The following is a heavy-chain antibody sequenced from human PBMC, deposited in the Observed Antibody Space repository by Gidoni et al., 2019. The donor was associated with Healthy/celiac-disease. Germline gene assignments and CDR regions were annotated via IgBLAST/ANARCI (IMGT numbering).Heavy chain of an antibody. CDR2: IDYSGST. Sequence: QLQLQESGPGLMKPSETLSLTCTVSGGSISSSSYYWGWIRQPPGKGLEWIGSIDYSGSTYDKSSLKSRVTISVDTSKNQFSLKLSSVTAADTAVYYCARDPFPLYSNTYYGMDVWGQGTTVTVSS. D-gene: IGHD4-4*01. J-gene: IGHJ6*02. CDR3: ARDPFPLYSNTYYGMDV. V-gene: IGHV4-39*02. CDR1: GGSISSSSYY.